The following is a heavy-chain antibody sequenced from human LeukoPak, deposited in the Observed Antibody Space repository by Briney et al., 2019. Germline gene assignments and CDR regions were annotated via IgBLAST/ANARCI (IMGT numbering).Heavy chain of an antibody. CDR2: IYHSGST. CDR3: ARDPEADTAMVGLDY. J-gene: IGHJ4*02. CDR1: GGSISSSNW. Sequence: PSETLSLTCAVSGGSISSSNWWSWVRQPPGKGLEWIGEIYHSGSTNYNPSLKSRVTISVDKSKNQFSLKLSSVTAADTAVYYCARDPEADTAMVGLDYWGQGTLVTVSS. V-gene: IGHV4-4*02. D-gene: IGHD5-18*01.